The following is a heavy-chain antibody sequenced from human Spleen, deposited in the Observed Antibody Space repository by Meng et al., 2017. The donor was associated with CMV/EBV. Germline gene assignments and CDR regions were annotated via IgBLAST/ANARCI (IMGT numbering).Heavy chain of an antibody. V-gene: IGHV6-1*01. CDR2: TYYKSKWYN. Sequence: LRLSCAISGDSVSSNSATWNWIRQSPSRGLEWLGRTYYKSKWYNDYAVSVKSRITINPETSRNQFSLKLNSVTPEDTAVYYCTRDVVTLVRGVVLDYYGMDVWGQGTTVTVSS. CDR3: TRDVVTLVRGVVLDYYGMDV. J-gene: IGHJ6*02. CDR1: GDSVSSNSAT. D-gene: IGHD3-10*01.